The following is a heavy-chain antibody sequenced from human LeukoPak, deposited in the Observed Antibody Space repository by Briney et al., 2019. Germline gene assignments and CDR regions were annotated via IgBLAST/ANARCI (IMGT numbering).Heavy chain of an antibody. Sequence: PSETLSLTCTVSGGPISSYYWSWIRQPAGKGLEWIGRIYTSGSTNYNPSLKSRVTMSVDTSKNQFSLKLSSVTAADTAVYYCARGAGIPYYCDSSAPRGVDNWFDPWGQGTLVTVSS. D-gene: IGHD3-22*01. CDR1: GGPISSYY. CDR3: ARGAGIPYYCDSSAPRGVDNWFDP. V-gene: IGHV4-4*07. J-gene: IGHJ5*02. CDR2: IYTSGST.